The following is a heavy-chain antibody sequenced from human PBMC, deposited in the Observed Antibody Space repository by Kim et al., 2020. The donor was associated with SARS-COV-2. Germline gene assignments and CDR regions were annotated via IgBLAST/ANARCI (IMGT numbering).Heavy chain of an antibody. CDR3: ARDSRFDCSGGSCDFNWFEP. D-gene: IGHD2-15*01. V-gene: IGHV4-59*13. CDR1: GGSISSYY. CDR2: IYYSGST. Sequence: SETLSLTCTVSGGSISSYYWSWIRQPPGKGLEWIGYIYYSGSTNYNPSLKSRVTISVDTSKNQFSLKLSSVTAADTAVYYCARDSRFDCSGGSCDFNWFEPWGQGTLVTVSS. J-gene: IGHJ5*02.